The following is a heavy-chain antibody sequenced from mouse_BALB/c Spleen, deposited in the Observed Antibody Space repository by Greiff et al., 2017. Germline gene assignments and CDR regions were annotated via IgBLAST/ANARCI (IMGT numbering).Heavy chain of an antibody. CDR3: ARIYDGYYGSYYFDY. CDR1: GYTFTDYN. V-gene: IGHV1S29*02. Sequence: EVKVVESGPELVKPGASVKISCKASGYTFTDYNMHWVKQSHGKSLEWIGYIYPYNGGTGYNQKFKSKATLTVDNSSSTAYMELRSLTSEDSAVYYCARIYDGYYGSYYFDYWGQGTTLTVSS. D-gene: IGHD2-3*01. CDR2: IYPYNGGT. J-gene: IGHJ2*01.